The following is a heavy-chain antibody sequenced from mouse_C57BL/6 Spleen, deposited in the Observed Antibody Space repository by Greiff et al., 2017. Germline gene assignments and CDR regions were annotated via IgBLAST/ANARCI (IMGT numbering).Heavy chain of an antibody. CDR2: IRSKSNNYAT. Sequence: DVMLVESGGGLVQPKGSLKLSCAASGFSFNTYAMNWVRQAPGKGLEWVARIRSKSNNYATYYADSVKDRFTISRDDSESMLYLQMNNLKTEDTAMYYCVRELGRGWYFDVWGTGTTVTVSS. V-gene: IGHV10-1*01. J-gene: IGHJ1*03. CDR1: GFSFNTYA. D-gene: IGHD4-1*01. CDR3: VRELGRGWYFDV.